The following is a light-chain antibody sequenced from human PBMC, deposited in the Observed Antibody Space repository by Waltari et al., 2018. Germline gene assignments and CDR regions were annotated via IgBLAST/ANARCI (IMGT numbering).Light chain of an antibody. CDR2: GAS. Sequence: EIVLLQSPATLSVSPGDRVSLSRRPSQSVSRNLAWYQQKPGQTPRLRIYGASARATGIPARISGSRSGTEFTLTISSLQSEDFAVYYCQQYNNWPPLTFGGETKVEIK. CDR3: QQYNNWPPLT. CDR1: QSVSRN. J-gene: IGKJ4*02. V-gene: IGKV3-15*01.